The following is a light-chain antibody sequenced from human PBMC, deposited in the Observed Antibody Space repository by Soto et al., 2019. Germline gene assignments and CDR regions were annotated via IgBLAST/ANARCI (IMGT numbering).Light chain of an antibody. CDR2: LNSDGSH. J-gene: IGLJ1*01. V-gene: IGLV4-69*01. CDR3: QTLGV. Sequence: QPVLTQSPSASASLGASVKLTCTLSSGHSSYAIAWHQQQPEKGPRYLMKLNSDGSHSKGDGIPDRFSGSSSGAERYLTISSLQSEDEADYYCQTLGVFGTGTKVTVL. CDR1: SGHSSYA.